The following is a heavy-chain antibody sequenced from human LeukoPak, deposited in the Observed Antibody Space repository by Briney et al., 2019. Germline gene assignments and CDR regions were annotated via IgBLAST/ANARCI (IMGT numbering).Heavy chain of an antibody. V-gene: IGHV3-74*01. CDR1: GFTFDDYA. Sequence: GRSLRLSCAASGFTFDDYAMHWVRQAPGKGPVWVSRINTDGSSTSYADSVKGRFTISRDNAKNTLYLQMNSLRAEDTAVYYCARALAVTGTGGFDPWGQGTLVTVSS. J-gene: IGHJ5*02. D-gene: IGHD6-19*01. CDR3: ARALAVTGTGGFDP. CDR2: INTDGSST.